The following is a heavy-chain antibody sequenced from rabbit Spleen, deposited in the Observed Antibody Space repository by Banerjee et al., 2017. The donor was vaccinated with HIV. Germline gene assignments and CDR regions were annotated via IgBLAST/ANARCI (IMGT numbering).Heavy chain of an antibody. J-gene: IGHJ6*01. CDR1: GVSFSSNYY. CDR3: ARDSGSSFSSYGMDL. CDR2: IDTGSSVFT. D-gene: IGHD8-1*01. Sequence: QSLEESGGDLVKPGASLTLTCTASGVSFSSNYYMCWVRQAPGKGLEWIACIDTGSSVFTYFASWAKGRFTISKTSSTTVTLQMTSLTAADTATYFCARDSGSSFSSYGMDLWAKAPWSPS. V-gene: IGHV1S40*01.